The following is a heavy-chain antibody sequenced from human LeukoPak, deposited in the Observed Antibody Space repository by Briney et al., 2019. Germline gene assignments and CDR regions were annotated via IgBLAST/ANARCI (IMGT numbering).Heavy chain of an antibody. D-gene: IGHD3-22*01. CDR1: GFTFGIYT. V-gene: IGHV3-48*01. Sequence: GGSLRLSCAASGFTFGIYTMNWVRQAPGKGLEWLSYIRITTGALYYADSVKGRFTISRDNAKNSLYLQMSNLRAEDTAVYYSVRGKLVYYYDNSGYFDSWGQGTLVTVSS. CDR2: IRITTGAL. J-gene: IGHJ4*02. CDR3: VRGKLVYYYDNSGYFDS.